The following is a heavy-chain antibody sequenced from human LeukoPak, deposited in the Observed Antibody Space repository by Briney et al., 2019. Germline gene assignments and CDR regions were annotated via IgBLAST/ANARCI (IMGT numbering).Heavy chain of an antibody. CDR3: ARDYSSSWYYFDY. J-gene: IGHJ4*02. Sequence: GGSLRLSCAASGFTFSSYTMSWVRQAPGKGLEWVSATSGSGGRTYYADSVKGRFTISRDNSKNTLYLQMNSLRAEDTAVYYCARDYSSSWYYFDYWGQGTLVTVSS. CDR1: GFTFSSYT. D-gene: IGHD6-13*01. CDR2: TSGSGGRT. V-gene: IGHV3-23*01.